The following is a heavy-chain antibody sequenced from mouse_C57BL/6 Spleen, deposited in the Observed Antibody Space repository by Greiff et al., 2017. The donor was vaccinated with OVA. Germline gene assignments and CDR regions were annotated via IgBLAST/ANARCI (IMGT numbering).Heavy chain of an antibody. J-gene: IGHJ2*01. CDR1: GFTFSSYA. V-gene: IGHV5-9-1*02. D-gene: IGHD4-1*01. CDR3: TRENAGSPFDY. Sequence: EVHLVESGEGLVKPGGSLKLSCAASGFTFSSYAMSWVRQTPEKRLEWVAYISSGGDYIYYADTVKGRFTISRDNARNTLYLQMSSLKSEDTAMYYCTRENAGSPFDYWGQGTTLTVSS. CDR2: ISSGGDYI.